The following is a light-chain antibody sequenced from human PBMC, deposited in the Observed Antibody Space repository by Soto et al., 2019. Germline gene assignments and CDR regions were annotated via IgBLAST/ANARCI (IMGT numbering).Light chain of an antibody. J-gene: IGLJ1*01. V-gene: IGLV2-14*01. CDR3: SSYTSNSTQV. CDR2: EVS. Sequence: QSALTQPASVSGSPGQSITISCTGTSSDVGGYNYVSWYQQHPGKAPKLMIYEVSNRPSGVSNRFSGSKSGNTASPTISGLQAEDGADYYCSSYTSNSTQVFGTGTKVTVL. CDR1: SSDVGGYNY.